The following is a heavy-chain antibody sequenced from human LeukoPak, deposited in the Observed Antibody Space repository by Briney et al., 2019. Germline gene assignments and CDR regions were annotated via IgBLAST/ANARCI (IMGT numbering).Heavy chain of an antibody. CDR1: GGSISSSSYY. D-gene: IGHD3-10*01. CDR3: ARNPSWAPFDY. J-gene: IGHJ4*02. V-gene: IGHV4-39*07. CDR2: IYYSGST. Sequence: SETLSLTCTVSGGSISSSSYYWGWIRQPPGKGLEWIGSIYYSGSTYYNPSLKSRVTMSVDTSKNQFSLKLSSVTAADTAVYYCARNPSWAPFDYWGQGTLVTVSS.